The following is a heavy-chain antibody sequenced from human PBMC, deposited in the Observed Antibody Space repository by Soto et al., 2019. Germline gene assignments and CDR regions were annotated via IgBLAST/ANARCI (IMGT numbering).Heavy chain of an antibody. CDR2: IYHSGST. J-gene: IGHJ4*02. V-gene: IGHV4-4*02. CDR3: ASNLDSSGWKDY. CDR1: GGSISSSNW. D-gene: IGHD3-22*01. Sequence: QVQLQESGPGLVKPSGTLSLTCAVSGGSISSSNWWSWVRQPPGKGLEWIGEIYHSGSTNYTPSLKSRVAKSVDKANNQFSLKLSSVTAADTAVYYCASNLDSSGWKDYWSQGTLVTVSA.